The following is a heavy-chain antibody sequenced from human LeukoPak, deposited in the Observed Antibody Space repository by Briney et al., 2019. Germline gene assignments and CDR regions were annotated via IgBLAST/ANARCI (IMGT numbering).Heavy chain of an antibody. J-gene: IGHJ4*02. CDR1: GGSFSGYY. D-gene: IGHD6-19*01. Sequence: SETLSLTCAVYGGSFSGYYWSWIRQPPGKGLEWIGEINHSGSTNYNPSLKSRVTISVDTSKNQFSLKLSSVTAADTAVYYCAKEVYRSGWYGVGLDYWGQGTLVTVSS. CDR3: AKEVYRSGWYGVGLDY. CDR2: INHSGST. V-gene: IGHV4-34*01.